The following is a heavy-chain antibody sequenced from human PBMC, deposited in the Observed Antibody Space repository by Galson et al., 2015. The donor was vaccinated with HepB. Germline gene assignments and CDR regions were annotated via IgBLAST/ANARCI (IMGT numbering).Heavy chain of an antibody. Sequence: SLRLSCAASGFTFSRYAMSWVRQAPGKGLEWVSSISGGSERTYYADSVKGRFTISRDNSDNTVYLQMYSLRAEDTAVYYCAKVAILGAIPHYFCYWGQGTLVTVSS. J-gene: IGHJ4*02. CDR2: ISGGSERT. CDR1: GFTFSRYA. D-gene: IGHD3-3*01. V-gene: IGHV3-23*01. CDR3: AKVAILGAIPHYFCY.